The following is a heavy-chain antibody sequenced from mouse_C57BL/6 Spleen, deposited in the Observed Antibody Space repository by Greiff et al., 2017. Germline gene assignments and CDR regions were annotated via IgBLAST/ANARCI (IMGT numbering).Heavy chain of an antibody. CDR3: ARGGAGYYVGFAY. V-gene: IGHV1-61*01. CDR2: IYPSDSET. CDR1: GYTFTSYW. J-gene: IGHJ3*01. D-gene: IGHD2-3*01. Sequence: QVQLQQSGAELVRPGSSVKLSCKASGYTFTSYWMDWVKQRPGQGLEWIGNIYPSDSETHYNQKFKDKATLTVDKSSSTAYMQLSSLTSEDSAVYYCARGGAGYYVGFAYWGQGTLVTVSA.